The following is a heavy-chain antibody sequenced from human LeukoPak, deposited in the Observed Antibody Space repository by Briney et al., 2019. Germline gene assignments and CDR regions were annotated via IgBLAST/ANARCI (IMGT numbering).Heavy chain of an antibody. D-gene: IGHD2-15*01. CDR3: ARAVVVVSAKADYFDY. CDR2: ISHDGHTK. Sequence: PGGSLRLSCAASGFTFSGYGMHWVRQVPAKGLQWVAVISHDGHTKYYEDSVKGRFTISRDNAKNSLFLQMNSLRAEDTAVYYCARAVVVVSAKADYFDYWGQGTLVTVSS. CDR1: GFTFSGYG. J-gene: IGHJ4*02. V-gene: IGHV3-30*03.